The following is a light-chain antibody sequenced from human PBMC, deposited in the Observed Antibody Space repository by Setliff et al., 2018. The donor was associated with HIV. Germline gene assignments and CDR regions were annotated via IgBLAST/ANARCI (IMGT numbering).Light chain of an antibody. V-gene: IGLV2-8*01. CDR2: QVT. Sequence: QSVLTQPASVSGSPGQSITISCTGTSRDVGNYNYVSWYQHHPGKAPKLVIYQVTKRPSGVPDRFSGSKSANAASLTVSGLQAEDEADYYCSAYAGSNNYGVFGTGTKVTVL. J-gene: IGLJ1*01. CDR3: SAYAGSNNYGV. CDR1: SRDVGNYNY.